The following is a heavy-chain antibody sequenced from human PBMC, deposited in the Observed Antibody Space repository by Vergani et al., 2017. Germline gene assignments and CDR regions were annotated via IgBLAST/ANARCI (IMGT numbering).Heavy chain of an antibody. CDR1: GYSFISYG. CDR3: ARGVAAAAPDS. J-gene: IGHJ4*03. D-gene: IGHD6-25*01. CDR2: ISPSNGNT. V-gene: IGHV1-18*01. Sequence: QVHLVQSGAEVKKPGASVKVSCKASGYSFISYGITWVRQAPGQGLEWMGWISPSNGNTNYAQNLQGRVTLTTDTSTTTAYMELRSLRSDATAIYYCARGVAAAAPDSWGQGTMVTVSS.